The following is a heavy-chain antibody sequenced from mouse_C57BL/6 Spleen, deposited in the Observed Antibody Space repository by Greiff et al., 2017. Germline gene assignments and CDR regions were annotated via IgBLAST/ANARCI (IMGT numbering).Heavy chain of an antibody. V-gene: IGHV14-1*01. CDR2: IDPEDGDT. J-gene: IGHJ1*03. CDR1: GFNIKDYY. Sequence: VQLQQSGAELVRPGASVKLSCTASGFNIKDYYMHWVKQRPEQGLEWIGRIDPEDGDTEYAQKFQGKATMTADKSSNTAYLQLSSLTSEDTAVYYCTTGDIHWYFDFWGTGTSVTVSS. D-gene: IGHD2-13*01. CDR3: TTGDIHWYFDF.